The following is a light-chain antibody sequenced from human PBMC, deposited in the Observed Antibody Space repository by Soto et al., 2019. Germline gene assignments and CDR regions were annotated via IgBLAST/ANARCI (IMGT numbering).Light chain of an antibody. CDR2: GAY. V-gene: IGKV3-15*01. Sequence: EIVLTQSPGSLSMSPWERTTRSCRASQSVSSYLAWYQQKPGQAHRLLIYGAYNRATGIPHRFSGSGSGTEFTLTIRRLKSEDLAVYYCQQSNNWPQLTVGRWNQVDI. J-gene: IGKJ4*01. CDR1: QSVSSY. CDR3: QQSNNWPQLT.